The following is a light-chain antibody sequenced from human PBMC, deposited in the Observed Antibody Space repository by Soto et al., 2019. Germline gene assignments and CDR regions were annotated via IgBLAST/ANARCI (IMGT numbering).Light chain of an antibody. CDR2: AAS. CDR3: QQYGSSLRT. J-gene: IGKJ2*01. V-gene: IGKV3-20*01. CDR1: QSVNGNF. Sequence: EIVLTQSPGTLSLSPGARATLSCRASQSVNGNFLAWYQQKPGQAPRLLIYAASSRATGVPDRFSGSGSGTDFSLTISRLEPEDFAVYYCQQYGSSLRTFGQGTKLEI.